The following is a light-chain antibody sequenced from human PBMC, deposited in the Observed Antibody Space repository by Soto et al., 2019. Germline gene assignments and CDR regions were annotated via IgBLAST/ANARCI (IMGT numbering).Light chain of an antibody. V-gene: IGKV2-28*01. CDR2: LGS. CDR1: RSLLHTNGYNY. Sequence: DIVMTQSPLSLPVTPGEPASISCRSSRSLLHTNGYNYLDWYLQKPGQSPQLLIYLGSNRASGVPDRFSGSGSGTDFTLKIRRVEAEDVGVYYCMQALQTPLTFGPGTKVDIK. CDR3: MQALQTPLT. J-gene: IGKJ3*01.